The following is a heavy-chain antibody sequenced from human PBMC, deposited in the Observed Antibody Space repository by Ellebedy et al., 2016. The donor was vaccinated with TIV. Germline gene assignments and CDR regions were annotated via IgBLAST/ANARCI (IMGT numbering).Heavy chain of an antibody. Sequence: GGSLRLXXAASGFTFKSYDMHWVRQVPGKGLEWVAVISSDGGRKHYADSVKGRFTISRDNSKNTLFLQMNSLRPEDAAVFYCAKEKRYCSSVNCPLGYWGQGNLVTVSS. CDR2: ISSDGGRK. V-gene: IGHV3-30*18. CDR3: AKEKRYCSSVNCPLGY. D-gene: IGHD2-2*01. CDR1: GFTFKSYD. J-gene: IGHJ4*02.